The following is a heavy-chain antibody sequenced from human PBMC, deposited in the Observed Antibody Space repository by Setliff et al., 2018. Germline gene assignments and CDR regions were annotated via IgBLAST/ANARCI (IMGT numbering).Heavy chain of an antibody. Sequence: SETLSLTCTVSGDSMSDSYWIWIRQAPGKGLENIAFIHASGSAHHNPSLRSRVTISVDKPKNQFSLKLTSVTAADTAIYYCARGGRDNGDYVYIQHWGQGTLVTVSS. CDR3: ARGGRDNGDYVYIQH. CDR2: IHASGSA. D-gene: IGHD4-17*01. J-gene: IGHJ1*01. V-gene: IGHV4-4*08. CDR1: GDSMSDSY.